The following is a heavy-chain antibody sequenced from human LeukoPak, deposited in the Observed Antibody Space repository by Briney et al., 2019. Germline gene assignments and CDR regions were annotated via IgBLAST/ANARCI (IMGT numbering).Heavy chain of an antibody. CDR3: ASCSGWYVATR. CDR2: IQTDGNTK. CDR1: GFTFSNYG. J-gene: IGHJ4*02. D-gene: IGHD6-19*01. V-gene: IGHV3-33*01. Sequence: PGRCLRLSCAASGFTFSNYGVHWVRQAAGKGLEWVTFIQTDGNTKYYADSVRGRLTISRDNSKCTVSLQMTRLRAEDTAVYYCASCSGWYVATRWGQGTLVTVSS.